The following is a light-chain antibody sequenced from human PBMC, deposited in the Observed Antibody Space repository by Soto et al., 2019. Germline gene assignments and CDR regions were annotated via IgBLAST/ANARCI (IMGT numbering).Light chain of an antibody. CDR2: GAS. CDR3: QQYNKGPVT. V-gene: IGKV3-15*01. J-gene: IGKJ1*01. Sequence: EIVMTQSPATLSVSPGERGTLSCRASQSVSSNLAWYQQKPGQAPRLLIYGASTRATGIPARFSGSGSGTEFTLTIRSLQSEDFAVYYCQQYNKGPVTFGQGTKVDIK. CDR1: QSVSSN.